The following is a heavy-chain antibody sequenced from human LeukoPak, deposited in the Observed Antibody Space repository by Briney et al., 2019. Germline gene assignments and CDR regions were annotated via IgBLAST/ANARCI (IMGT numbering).Heavy chain of an antibody. V-gene: IGHV1-2*02. Sequence: ASVKVSCKASGGTFSSYAISWVRQAPGQGLEWMGWINPNSGGTNYAQKFQGRVTMTRDTSISTAYMELSRLRSDDTAVYYCARDRYYYDSSGILDYWGQGTLVTVSS. CDR3: ARDRYYYDSSGILDY. CDR2: INPNSGGT. J-gene: IGHJ4*02. CDR1: GGTFSSYA. D-gene: IGHD3-22*01.